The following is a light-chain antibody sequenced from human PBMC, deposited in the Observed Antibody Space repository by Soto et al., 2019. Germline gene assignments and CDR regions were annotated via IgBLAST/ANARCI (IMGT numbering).Light chain of an antibody. Sequence: IGVTQSPDSLSVSLGERATINCKTSHIFLYRSNNQNYLAWFQHKEGQPPKLLIYWASIRESGVPDRLSGSGPGTDFTLPINGLQAEDLAVYYCQQYYTLWTFGKWNKVDI. CDR1: HIFLYRSNNQNY. J-gene: IGKJ1*01. CDR3: QQYYTLWT. V-gene: IGKV4-1*01. CDR2: WAS.